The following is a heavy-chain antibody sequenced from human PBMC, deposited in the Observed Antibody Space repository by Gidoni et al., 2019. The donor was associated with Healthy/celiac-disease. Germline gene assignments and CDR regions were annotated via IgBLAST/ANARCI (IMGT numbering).Heavy chain of an antibody. J-gene: IGHJ4*02. CDR3: AKDQGRYYYDSSGYHDY. CDR2: IRYDGSNK. Sequence: QVQLVESGGGVVQPGGSLRLSCAASGFTFSSYGMHWVRQAPGKGLEWVAFIRYDGSNKYYADSVKGRFTISRDNSKNTLYLQMNSLRAEDTAVYYCAKDQGRYYYDSSGYHDYWGQGTLVTVSS. D-gene: IGHD3-22*01. V-gene: IGHV3-30*02. CDR1: GFTFSSYG.